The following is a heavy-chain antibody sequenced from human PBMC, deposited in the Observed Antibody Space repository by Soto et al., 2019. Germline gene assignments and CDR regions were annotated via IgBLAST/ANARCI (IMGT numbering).Heavy chain of an antibody. J-gene: IGHJ3*02. CDR1: GGFVTSGSYY. CDR3: ARVERGTATTVVDAFDI. V-gene: IGHV4-34*01. CDR2: MSHSGGT. D-gene: IGHD1-1*01. Sequence: QVQLQQWGAGLLQPSETLSLTCAVYGGFVTSGSYYWSWMRQPPGKGLEWIGEMSHSGGTHFNPSLKSRVTISVDTSKNQFTLKMSSVTAADTALYYCARVERGTATTVVDAFDIWGPGTMVTVSS.